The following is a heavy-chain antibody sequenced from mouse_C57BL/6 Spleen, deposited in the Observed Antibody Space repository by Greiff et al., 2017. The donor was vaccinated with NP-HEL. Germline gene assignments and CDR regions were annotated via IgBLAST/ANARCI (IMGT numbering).Heavy chain of an antibody. CDR3: ARSDYGDYFDY. D-gene: IGHD1-1*02. V-gene: IGHV1-52*01. J-gene: IGHJ2*01. CDR2: IDPSDSET. CDR1: GYTFTSYW. Sequence: VQLQQPGAELVRPGSSVTLSCKASGYTFTSYWTPWVKQRPIQGLEWIGNIDPSDSETHYNQKFKDKATLTVDKSSSTAYMQLSSLTSEDSAVYYCARSDYGDYFDYWGQGTTLTVSS.